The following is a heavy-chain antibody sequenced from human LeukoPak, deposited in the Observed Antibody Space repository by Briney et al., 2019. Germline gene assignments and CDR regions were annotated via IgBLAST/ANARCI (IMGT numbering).Heavy chain of an antibody. Sequence: GGSLRLSCAASGFMFSSNWMSWVRLAPGKGLEWVANIKQDGSDKNYMDSVKGRFTISRDNAKNSLYLQMNSLRAEDTAVYYCARSRCGGECYATGLWGQGTLVTVSS. CDR2: IKQDGSDK. CDR1: GFMFSSNW. J-gene: IGHJ4*02. D-gene: IGHD2-21*01. V-gene: IGHV3-7*01. CDR3: ARSRCGGECYATGL.